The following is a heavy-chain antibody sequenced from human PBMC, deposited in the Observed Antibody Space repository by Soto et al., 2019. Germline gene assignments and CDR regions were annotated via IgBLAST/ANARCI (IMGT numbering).Heavy chain of an antibody. D-gene: IGHD4-4*01. J-gene: IGHJ4*02. Sequence: QVQLQESGPGLVKPSETLSLTCTVSGGSTSSYYWTWIRQPPGKTLEWIGYIHHSGSTNYNPSLKSRVTISIDTSKNQFSLKLSSVTAAETAVYYCARFLSNYYLDYWGQGTLVTVSS. CDR1: GGSTSSYY. CDR2: IHHSGST. V-gene: IGHV4-59*08. CDR3: ARFLSNYYLDY.